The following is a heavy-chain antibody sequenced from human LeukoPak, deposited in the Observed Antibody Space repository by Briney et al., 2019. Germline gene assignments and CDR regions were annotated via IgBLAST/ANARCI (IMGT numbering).Heavy chain of an antibody. J-gene: IGHJ3*02. V-gene: IGHV4-30-2*01. CDR1: GVSISSGGYY. CDR3: ARSYPGGGAFDI. Sequence: SQTLSLTCTVSGVSISSGGYYWSWIRQPPGKGLEWIGYIYHSGSTYYNPSLKSRVTISVDRSKNQFSLKLSSVTAADTAVYYCARSYPGGGAFDIWGQGTMVTVSS. CDR2: IYHSGST. D-gene: IGHD3-16*01.